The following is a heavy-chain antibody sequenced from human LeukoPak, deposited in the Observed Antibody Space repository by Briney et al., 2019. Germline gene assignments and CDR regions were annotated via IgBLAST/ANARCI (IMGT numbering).Heavy chain of an antibody. Sequence: SQTLSLTCTVSGGSISSGDYYWSWIRQPAGKGLEWIGRIYTSGSTNYNPSLKSRVTISVDTSKNQFSLKLSSVTAADTAVYYCARGGDTAMATPFGYWGQGTLVTVSS. CDR2: IYTSGST. V-gene: IGHV4-61*02. CDR3: ARGGDTAMATPFGY. J-gene: IGHJ4*02. CDR1: GGSISSGDYY. D-gene: IGHD5-18*01.